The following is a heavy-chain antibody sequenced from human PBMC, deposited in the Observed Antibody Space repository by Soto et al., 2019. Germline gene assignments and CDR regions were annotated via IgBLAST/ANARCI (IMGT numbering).Heavy chain of an antibody. D-gene: IGHD2-2*01. CDR1: GGTFSSYT. CDR3: ASSLGYCSSTSCYAGDY. Sequence: SVKVSCKASGGTFSSYTISWVRQAPGQGLEWMGRIIPILGIANYAQKFQGRVTITADKSTSTAYMERSSLRSEDTAVYYCASSLGYCSSTSCYAGDYWGQGTLVNGS. CDR2: IIPILGIA. J-gene: IGHJ4*02. V-gene: IGHV1-69*02.